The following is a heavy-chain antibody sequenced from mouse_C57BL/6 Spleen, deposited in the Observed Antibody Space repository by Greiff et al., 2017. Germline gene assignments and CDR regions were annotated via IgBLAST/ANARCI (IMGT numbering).Heavy chain of an antibody. Sequence: EVQVVESGEGLVKPGGSLKLSCAASGFTFSSYAMSWVRQTPEKRLEWVAYISRGGDYIYYADTVKGRFTISRDNARNTLYLQMSSLKSEDTAMYYCTRDRYYGSSYYYAMDYWGQGTSVTVSS. D-gene: IGHD1-1*01. V-gene: IGHV5-9-1*02. CDR3: TRDRYYGSSYYYAMDY. J-gene: IGHJ4*01. CDR1: GFTFSSYA. CDR2: ISRGGDYI.